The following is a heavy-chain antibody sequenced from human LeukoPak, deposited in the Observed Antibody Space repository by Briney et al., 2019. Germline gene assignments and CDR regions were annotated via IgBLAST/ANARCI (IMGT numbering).Heavy chain of an antibody. CDR1: GFTFSSYS. J-gene: IGHJ4*02. D-gene: IGHD1-26*01. Sequence: GGSLRLSCAASGFTFSSYSMNWVRQAPGKGLEWVSYISSSSSIIYYADSVKGRFNISRDNAKNSLYLQMNSLRAEDTAVYYCARGPLEAATCFDYWGQGTLVTVSS. CDR2: ISSSSSII. V-gene: IGHV3-48*01. CDR3: ARGPLEAATCFDY.